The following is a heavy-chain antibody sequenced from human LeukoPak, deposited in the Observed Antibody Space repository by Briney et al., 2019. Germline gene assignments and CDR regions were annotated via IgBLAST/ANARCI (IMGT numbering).Heavy chain of an antibody. V-gene: IGHV3-21*01. CDR2: ISSSSSYI. CDR1: GFTFSSYS. J-gene: IGHJ4*02. D-gene: IGHD2-2*01. Sequence: GRSLRLSCAASGFTFSSYSMNGVRQAPGKGLEWVSSISSSSSYIYYADSVKGRFTISRDNAKNSLYLQMNSLRAEDTAVYYCASRGRSSSTSPLDYWGQGTLVTVSS. CDR3: ASRGRSSSTSPLDY.